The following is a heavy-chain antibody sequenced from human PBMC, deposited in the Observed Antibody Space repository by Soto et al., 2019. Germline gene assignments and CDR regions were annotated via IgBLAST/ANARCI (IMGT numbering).Heavy chain of an antibody. D-gene: IGHD5-12*01. J-gene: IGHJ6*03. CDR3: AREQGGYSGYDGVYYYYYYMDV. CDR1: GFTFSSYG. CDR2: IWYDGSNK. Sequence: GGSLRLSCAASGFTFSSYGMHWVRQAPGKGLEWVAVIWYDGSNKYYADSVKGRFTISRDNSKNTLYLQMNSLRAEDTAVYYCAREQGGYSGYDGVYYYYYYMDVWGKGTTVTVSS. V-gene: IGHV3-33*01.